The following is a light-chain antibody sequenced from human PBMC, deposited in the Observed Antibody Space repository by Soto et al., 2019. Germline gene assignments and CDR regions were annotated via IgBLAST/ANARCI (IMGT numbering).Light chain of an antibody. J-gene: IGKJ5*01. CDR2: GAS. Sequence: EIVMTQSPATLSVSPGERATLSSRSSQSVTSNLASYQQKPGQAPRLLIYGASTRATGIPVRLSGSGSGTDFTLTINRLEPEDSVDYYWQRYRSLITFGQGTRLEIK. V-gene: IGKV3-15*01. CDR1: QSVTSN. CDR3: QRYRSLIT.